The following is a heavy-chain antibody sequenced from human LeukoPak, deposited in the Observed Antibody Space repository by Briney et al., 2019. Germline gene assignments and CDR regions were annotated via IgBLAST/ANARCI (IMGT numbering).Heavy chain of an antibody. V-gene: IGHV3-73*01. J-gene: IGHJ4*02. CDR3: AKGWQGY. CDR1: GFTFSGSA. Sequence: GGSLRLSCAASGFTFSGSAMHWVRQASGKGLEWVGRIRSKTNNYATEFAGSVGGRFTISRDDSKNMVYLQMNNLKTEDTAVYYCAKGWQGYWGQGTLVTVSS. CDR2: IRSKTNNYAT.